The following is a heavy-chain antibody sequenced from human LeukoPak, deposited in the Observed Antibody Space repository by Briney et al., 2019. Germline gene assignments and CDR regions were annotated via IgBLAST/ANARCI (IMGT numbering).Heavy chain of an antibody. J-gene: IGHJ4*02. CDR1: GGSISSGSYY. V-gene: IGHV4-61*02. CDR3: ARDRISSNFWSGYYDY. D-gene: IGHD3-3*01. CDR2: IYTSGST. Sequence: PSQTLSLTCTVSGGSISSGSYYWSWIRQPAGKGLGWIGRIYTSGSTNYNPSLKSRVTISVDTSKNQFPLKLSSVTAADTAVYYCARDRISSNFWSGYYDYWGQGTLVTVSS.